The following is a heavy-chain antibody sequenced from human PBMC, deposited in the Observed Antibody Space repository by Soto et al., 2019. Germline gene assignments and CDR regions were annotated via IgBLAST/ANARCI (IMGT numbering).Heavy chain of an antibody. CDR3: ARDAFNAGLYFDQ. J-gene: IGHJ4*02. Sequence: PSETLSLTCTVSGDSINGYFGNGIRQPPGKGLDWIGYIYSSGDTTYNPSFRRRVTMSVDTSKSPFSLILNSVYAAATAVYYCARDAFNAGLYFDQWGRGILVTVSS. V-gene: IGHV4-59*01. CDR1: GDSINGYF. D-gene: IGHD6-13*01. CDR2: IYSSGDT.